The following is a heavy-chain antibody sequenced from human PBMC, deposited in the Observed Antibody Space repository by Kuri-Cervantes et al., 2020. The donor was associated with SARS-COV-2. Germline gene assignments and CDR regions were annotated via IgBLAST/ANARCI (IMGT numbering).Heavy chain of an antibody. CDR1: GGSIKSYY. V-gene: IGHV4-59*01. CDR2: IYDSGST. CDR3: AREDKGPYYYYGMDV. Sequence: SETLSLTCTVSGGSIKSYYWSWIRQPPGKGLEWIGYIYDSGSTSYNPSLKSRVTISVDTSKNQFSLQLSSVTAADTAVYYCAREDKGPYYYYGMDVWGQGTTVTVSS. J-gene: IGHJ6*02.